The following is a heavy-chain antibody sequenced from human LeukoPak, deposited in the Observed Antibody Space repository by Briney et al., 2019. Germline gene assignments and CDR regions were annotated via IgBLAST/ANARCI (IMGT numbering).Heavy chain of an antibody. J-gene: IGHJ4*02. CDR1: GFTFSSYW. D-gene: IGHD3-22*01. Sequence: GGSLRLSCAASGFTFSSYWMSWVRQAPGKGLEWVANIKQDGSEKYYVDSMKGRFTISRDNAKNSLYLQMNSLRAEDTAVYYCARGTYYYDSSGYYPFDYWGQGTLVTVSS. CDR2: IKQDGSEK. V-gene: IGHV3-7*01. CDR3: ARGTYYYDSSGYYPFDY.